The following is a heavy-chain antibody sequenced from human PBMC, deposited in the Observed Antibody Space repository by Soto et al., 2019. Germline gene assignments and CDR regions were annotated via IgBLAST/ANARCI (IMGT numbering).Heavy chain of an antibody. CDR1: GFTFSSYA. Sequence: GGSLRLSCVASGFTFSSYAMSWVRQAPGKGLEWVSAISGSGGSTYYADSVKGRFTISRDNSKNTLYLQMNSLRAEDTAVYYCAKGDSSGWYAFDIWGQGTMVTVSS. CDR2: ISGSGGST. CDR3: AKGDSSGWYAFDI. D-gene: IGHD6-19*01. V-gene: IGHV3-23*01. J-gene: IGHJ3*02.